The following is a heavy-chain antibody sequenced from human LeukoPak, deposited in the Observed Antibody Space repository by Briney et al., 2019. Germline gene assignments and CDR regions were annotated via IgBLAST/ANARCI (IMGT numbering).Heavy chain of an antibody. CDR1: GYSIYSGYF. J-gene: IGHJ6*03. V-gene: IGHV4-38-2*02. CDR3: ARGYCSGGSCYSYYYHNYMDV. Sequence: SETLSLTCTVSGYSIYSGYFWGWIRQPPGKGLEWIGSLYQSGSTYYTASLKSRVTISVNTSNNQFSLRLTSVTAADTAVYYCARGYCSGGSCYSYYYHNYMDVWGKGTTVTVSS. CDR2: LYQSGST. D-gene: IGHD2-15*01.